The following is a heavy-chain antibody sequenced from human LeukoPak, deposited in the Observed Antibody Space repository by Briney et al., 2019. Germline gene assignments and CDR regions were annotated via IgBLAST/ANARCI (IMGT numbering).Heavy chain of an antibody. CDR3: ARALEAGIFDI. D-gene: IGHD6-13*01. Sequence: PGGSLRLYCAASGFIFSSYWMAWVRQAPGKGLEWVANIKEDETAKYYVDSVRGRFTSSRDNAKNSLYLQMNSLRAEDTAVYYCARALEAGIFDIWGQGTLVTVSS. CDR1: GFIFSSYW. J-gene: IGHJ3*02. V-gene: IGHV3-7*01. CDR2: IKEDETAK.